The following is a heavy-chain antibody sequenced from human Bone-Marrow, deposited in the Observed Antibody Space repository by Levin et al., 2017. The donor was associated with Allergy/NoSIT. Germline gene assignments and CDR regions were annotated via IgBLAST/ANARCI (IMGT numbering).Heavy chain of an antibody. J-gene: IGHJ4*02. V-gene: IGHV4-61*02. CDR3: AREGFYCSGGRCHTFDS. CDR2: IYGGGST. CDR1: GVFIGSGSYY. D-gene: IGHD2-15*01. Sequence: SETLSLTCTVSGVFIGSGSYYWSWIRQPAGTGLEWIGRIYGGGSTSNNPSLQSRVTMSIDTSNNQFYLKLRSVTAADTAVYYCAREGFYCSGGRCHTFDSWGQGILVTVSS.